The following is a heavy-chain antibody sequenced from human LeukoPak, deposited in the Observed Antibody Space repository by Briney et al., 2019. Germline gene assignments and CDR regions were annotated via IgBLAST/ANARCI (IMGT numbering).Heavy chain of an antibody. V-gene: IGHV4-4*07. Sequence: SETLSLTCTVSGGSIGSYYWSWIRQPAGKGLEWIGRIYTSGSTIYNPSLKSRVTMSVDTSKNQFSLKLSSVTAADTAVYYCAREWPNCSSTSCYIVRDAFDIWGQGTMVTVSS. J-gene: IGHJ3*02. CDR2: IYTSGST. D-gene: IGHD2-2*02. CDR1: GGSIGSYY. CDR3: AREWPNCSSTSCYIVRDAFDI.